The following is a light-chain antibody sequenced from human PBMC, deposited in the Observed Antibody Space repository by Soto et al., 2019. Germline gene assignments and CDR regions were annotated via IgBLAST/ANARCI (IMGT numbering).Light chain of an antibody. J-gene: IGKJ3*01. CDR3: MQAVYWPFT. CDR1: QSLVYSDGQTY. V-gene: IGKV2-30*01. Sequence: DIVLTQSPLLLPVTLGQPASISCTSSQSLVYSDGQTYLSWFQQRPGQSPRRLIYRVSNRDTGVPVRFSASGSGTDFTRKISRVEAEDVAVYFCMQAVYWPFTFGPGTKVDIK. CDR2: RVS.